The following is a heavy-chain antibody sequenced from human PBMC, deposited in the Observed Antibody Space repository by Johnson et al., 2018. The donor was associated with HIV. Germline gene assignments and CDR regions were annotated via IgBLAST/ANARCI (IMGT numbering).Heavy chain of an antibody. J-gene: IGHJ3*02. CDR1: GFTFSSYG. CDR3: AKVGIAAAEGAFDI. Sequence: QVQLVESGGGVVQPGRSLRLSCAASGFTFSSYGMHWVRQAPGKGLEWVAVIWYDGSNKYYADSVKGRFTISRDNSKNKLYLQLNSLRAEDTAVYYCAKVGIAAAEGAFDIWGQGTMVTVSS. D-gene: IGHD6-13*01. CDR2: IWYDGSNK. V-gene: IGHV3-33*06.